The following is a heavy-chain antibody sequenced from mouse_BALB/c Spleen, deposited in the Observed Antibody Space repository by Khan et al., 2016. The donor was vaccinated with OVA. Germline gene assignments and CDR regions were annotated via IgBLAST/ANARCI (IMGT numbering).Heavy chain of an antibody. D-gene: IGHD1-2*01. Sequence: QVQLQQSGPGLVAPSQSLSITCTVSGFSLTSYGVHWVRQPPGKGLEWLGIIWAGGSTHYNSALMSRLIICKYNSKSQVFLKMNSLQTDDTAMYYGGRDTTATHYWGQGTLVTVSA. J-gene: IGHJ3*01. CDR2: IWAGGST. CDR1: GFSLTSYG. V-gene: IGHV2-9*02. CDR3: GRDTTATHY.